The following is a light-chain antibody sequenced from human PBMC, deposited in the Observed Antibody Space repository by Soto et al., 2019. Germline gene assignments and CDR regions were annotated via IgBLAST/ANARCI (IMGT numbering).Light chain of an antibody. Sequence: QSALTQPPSASGSPGQSVAISCTGTSSDVGGYNYVSWYQQHPGKAPKLMIYEVNKRPSGVPDRFSGSKSGNTASLTVSGLQAEDEADYYCCSLTTSDTYVFGSGTKVTVL. J-gene: IGLJ1*01. CDR2: EVN. V-gene: IGLV2-8*01. CDR1: SSDVGGYNY. CDR3: CSLTTSDTYV.